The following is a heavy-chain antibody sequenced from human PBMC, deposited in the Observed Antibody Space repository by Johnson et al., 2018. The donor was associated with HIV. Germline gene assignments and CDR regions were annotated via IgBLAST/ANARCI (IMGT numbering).Heavy chain of an antibody. CDR3: ASGEDYGGNYGAFDI. Sequence: QVQLVESGGGLVQPGGSLRLSCAASGFTFSSYGMHWVRQAPGKGLEWVAFISDDGTNTDYADAVKGRFTISRDNSKNTLYLQMKSLRAEDTAVYYCASGEDYGGNYGAFDIWGQGTMVTVSS. J-gene: IGHJ3*02. D-gene: IGHD4-23*01. V-gene: IGHV3-30*19. CDR2: ISDDGTNT. CDR1: GFTFSSYG.